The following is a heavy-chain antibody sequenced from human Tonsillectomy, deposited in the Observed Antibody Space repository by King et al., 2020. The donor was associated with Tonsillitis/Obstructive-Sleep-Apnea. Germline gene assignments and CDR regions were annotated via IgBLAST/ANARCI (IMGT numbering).Heavy chain of an antibody. J-gene: IGHJ4*02. CDR2: IKSKTDVGTT. Sequence: VQLVESGGGLVKPGGSLRLSCAASGFTFSNAWMSWVRQAPGKGLEWVGRIKSKTDVGTTDYAAPVKGRFTISRDDSKNTLYLQMNSLKTEDTAVYYCTTDTGRMSIRGYWGQGTLVTVSS. CDR3: TTDTGRMSIRGY. CDR1: GFTFSNAW. D-gene: IGHD3-10*01. V-gene: IGHV3-15*01.